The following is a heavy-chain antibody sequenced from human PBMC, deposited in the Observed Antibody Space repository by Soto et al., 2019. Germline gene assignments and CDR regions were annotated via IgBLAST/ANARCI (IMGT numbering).Heavy chain of an antibody. Sequence: PSETLSLTCTVSGASVSSSTYSWGWIRQSPGQGLEWIGTIYPSENTYYNPSLLSRVTISVYTSNSEFSLKLSSVTAADTAVYYCARLGAYYQSLDPWGPGTLVTVSS. CDR3: ARLGAYYQSLDP. CDR2: IYPSENT. CDR1: GASVSSSTYS. J-gene: IGHJ5*02. D-gene: IGHD2-21*01. V-gene: IGHV4-39*01.